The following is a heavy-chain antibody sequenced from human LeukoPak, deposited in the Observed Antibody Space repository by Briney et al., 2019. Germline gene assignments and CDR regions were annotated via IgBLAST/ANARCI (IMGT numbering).Heavy chain of an antibody. CDR1: GLTFSSYA. CDR2: ISGSGGST. D-gene: IGHD2-15*01. V-gene: IGHV3-23*01. J-gene: IGHJ3*02. Sequence: GGSLRLSCAASGLTFSSYAMTWVRQAPGKGLEWVSSISGSGGSTYYADSVKGRFTISRDNSKNTLYLQINSLRAEDTAVYYCAKDSTYCSGGSCYLPDTFDIWGLGTMVTVSS. CDR3: AKDSTYCSGGSCYLPDTFDI.